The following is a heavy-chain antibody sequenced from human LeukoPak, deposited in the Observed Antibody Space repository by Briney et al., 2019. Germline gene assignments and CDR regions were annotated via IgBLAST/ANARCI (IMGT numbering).Heavy chain of an antibody. CDR2: ISWNSGSI. J-gene: IGHJ4*02. CDR1: GFTLDDYA. V-gene: IGHV3-9*01. D-gene: IGHD6-6*01. CDR3: AKDMYSSSSGFAY. Sequence: SLRLSCAASGFTLDDYAMHWVRQAPGKGLEWVSGISWNSGSIGYADSVKGRFTISRDNAKNSLYLQMNSLRAEDTALYYCAKDMYSSSSGFAYWGQGTLVTVSS.